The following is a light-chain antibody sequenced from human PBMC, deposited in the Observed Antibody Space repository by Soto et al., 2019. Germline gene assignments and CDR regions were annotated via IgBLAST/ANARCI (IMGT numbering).Light chain of an antibody. Sequence: EIVMTQSPATLSVSPGETATLSCRASQSIGSALAWYQHRPGQAPRLLIVAASIRATGVPGRFSGGASGTDFTLTISSLQSEDFAVYYCQQYRNWPPLTFGGGTTVEIK. CDR3: QQYRNWPPLT. CDR2: AAS. CDR1: QSIGSA. V-gene: IGKV3-15*01. J-gene: IGKJ4*01.